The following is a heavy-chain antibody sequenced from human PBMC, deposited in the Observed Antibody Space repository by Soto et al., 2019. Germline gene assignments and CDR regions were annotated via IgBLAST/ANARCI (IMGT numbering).Heavy chain of an antibody. J-gene: IGHJ1*01. Sequence: LGESLKISCKGSGYSFTSYWISWVRQMPGKGLEWMGRIDPSDSRTIYSPSFQGQVTISADKSISTAYLQWTSLKASDTAIYYCSKFKYSTSVRYLQHWGQGTPVTVS. CDR1: GYSFTSYW. CDR3: SKFKYSTSVRYLQH. CDR2: IDPSDSRT. D-gene: IGHD6-6*01. V-gene: IGHV5-10-1*04.